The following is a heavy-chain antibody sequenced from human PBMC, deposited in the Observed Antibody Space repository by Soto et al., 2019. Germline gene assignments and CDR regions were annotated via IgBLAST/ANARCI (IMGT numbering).Heavy chain of an antibody. J-gene: IGHJ5*02. CDR3: ARAPSGSINWFDP. V-gene: IGHV1-8*01. D-gene: IGHD1-26*01. CDR1: GYTFTSYD. Sequence: ASVKVSCKASGYTFTSYDINWVRQATGQGLEWMGWMNPNSGNTGYAQKFQGRVTMTRNTSISTAYMELSSLRSEDTAVYYSARAPSGSINWFDPWGQGTLVTVSS. CDR2: MNPNSGNT.